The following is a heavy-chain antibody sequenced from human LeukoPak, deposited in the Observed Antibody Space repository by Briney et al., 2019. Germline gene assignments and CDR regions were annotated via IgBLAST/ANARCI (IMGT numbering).Heavy chain of an antibody. D-gene: IGHD5-24*01. CDR3: AKGGRGLQFDY. Sequence: GGSLRLSCAASGFTFSSYAMSWVRQAPGKGLGWVSAISGSGGSTYYADSVKGRFTISRDNSKDTLYLQMNSLRTEDTAVYYCAKGGRGLQFDYWGQGTLVTVSS. CDR1: GFTFSSYA. V-gene: IGHV3-23*01. CDR2: ISGSGGST. J-gene: IGHJ4*02.